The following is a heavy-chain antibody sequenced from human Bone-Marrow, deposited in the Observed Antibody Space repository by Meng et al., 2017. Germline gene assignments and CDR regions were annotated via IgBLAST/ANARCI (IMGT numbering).Heavy chain of an antibody. CDR2: IWYDGSNK. J-gene: IGHJ4*02. D-gene: IGHD1-26*01. CDR3: ASAVGASASGIYYFDS. Sequence: GGSLRLSCAASGFTFSSYGMHWVRQAPGKGLEWVAVIWYDGSNKYYADSVKGRFTISRDNSKNTLYLQMNSLRAEDTAVYYCASAVGASASGIYYFDSWGQGTLVTVSS. V-gene: IGHV3-33*01. CDR1: GFTFSSYG.